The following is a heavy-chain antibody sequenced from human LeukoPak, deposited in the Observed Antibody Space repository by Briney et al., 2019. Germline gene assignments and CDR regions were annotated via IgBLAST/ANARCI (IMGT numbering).Heavy chain of an antibody. V-gene: IGHV4-59*01. CDR3: ARGAVAGTFDY. J-gene: IGHJ4*02. Sequence: SETLSLTCTVSGGSISSYYWSWIRQPPGKGLEWIGYIYYSGSTNYSPSLKSRVTISVDTSKNQFSLKLSSVTAADTAVYYCARGAVAGTFDYWGQGTLVTASS. D-gene: IGHD6-19*01. CDR2: IYYSGST. CDR1: GGSISSYY.